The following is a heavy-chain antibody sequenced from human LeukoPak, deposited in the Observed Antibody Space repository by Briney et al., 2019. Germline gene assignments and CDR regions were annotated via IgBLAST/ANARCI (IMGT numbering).Heavy chain of an antibody. CDR2: INHSGST. CDR1: GGSFSGYY. CDR3: ARDLGIAAGVYYYYYMDV. D-gene: IGHD6-13*01. V-gene: IGHV4-34*01. J-gene: IGHJ6*03. Sequence: PSETLSLTCAVYGGSFSGYYWSWIRQPPGKGLEWIGEINHSGSTNYNPSLKSRVTISVDTSKNQFSLKLSSVTAADTAVYYCARDLGIAAGVYYYYYMDVWGKGTTVTVSS.